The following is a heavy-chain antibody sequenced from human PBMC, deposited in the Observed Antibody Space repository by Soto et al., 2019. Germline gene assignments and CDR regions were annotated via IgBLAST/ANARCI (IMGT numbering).Heavy chain of an antibody. J-gene: IGHJ4*02. CDR2: INSSGGST. Sequence: EVQLLESGGGLVRPGGSLRLSCAASGITLSSYAVTWLRQAPGKGLEWVGGINSSGGSTSYAVAVKGRFTISRDNSKSTVSLLMNSLRAEDTAVYYCARESEDLTSNFDYWGQGTLVTVSS. CDR1: GITLSSYA. V-gene: IGHV3-23*01. CDR3: ARESEDLTSNFDY.